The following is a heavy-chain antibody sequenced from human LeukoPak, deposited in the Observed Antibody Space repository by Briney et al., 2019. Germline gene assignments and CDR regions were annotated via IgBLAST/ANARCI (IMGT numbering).Heavy chain of an antibody. CDR1: GFTFSSYA. CDR3: TKDVNWNYKGLFEH. V-gene: IGHV3-23*01. J-gene: IGHJ4*02. D-gene: IGHD1-7*01. Sequence: GGSLRLSCAASGFTFSSYAMSWVRQAPGKGLEWVSAISGSGGSTYYADSVKGRFTISRDNSKNMLFLQMNSLRAEDTAVYYCTKDVNWNYKGLFEHWGQGTLVTVSS. CDR2: ISGSGGST.